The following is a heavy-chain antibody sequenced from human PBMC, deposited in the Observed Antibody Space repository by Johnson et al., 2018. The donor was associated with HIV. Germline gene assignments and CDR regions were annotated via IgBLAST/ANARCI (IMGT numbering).Heavy chain of an antibody. Sequence: VQLVESGGGVVQPGGSLRLSCVASGFTFDDYGMSWVRQAPGKGLEWVSGINWDGTYTGYVGSVKGRFTISRDNGKNSLYLQMNSLRVEDTALYYCARGEGRGAFDIWGQGTMVTVSS. CDR1: GFTFDDYG. CDR2: INWDGTYT. V-gene: IGHV3-20*04. J-gene: IGHJ3*02. D-gene: IGHD3-10*01. CDR3: ARGEGRGAFDI.